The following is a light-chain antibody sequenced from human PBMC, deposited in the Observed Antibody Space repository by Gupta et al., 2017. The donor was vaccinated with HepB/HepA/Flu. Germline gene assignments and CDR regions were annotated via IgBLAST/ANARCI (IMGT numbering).Light chain of an antibody. J-gene: IGLJ2*01. CDR1: ALPKQY. CDR2: KDS. Sequence: SYELTQPPSVSVSPAQTARITCSGDALPKQYAYWYQQKPGQAPVLVIYKDSERPSGIPERFSGSSSGTTVTLTISGVQAEDEADYYCQSADSSGTYCVFGGGTKLTVL. V-gene: IGLV3-25*03. CDR3: QSADSSGTYCV.